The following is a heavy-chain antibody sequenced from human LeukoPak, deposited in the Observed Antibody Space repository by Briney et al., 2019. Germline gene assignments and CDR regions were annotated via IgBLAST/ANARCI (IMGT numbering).Heavy chain of an antibody. J-gene: IGHJ4*02. CDR3: ARDLSQWNGADY. Sequence: PGGSLRLSCAASGFTFSSYGVSWVRQAPGKGLEWVSVIYSGGSTYYADSVKGRFTISRDNSKNTLYLQMNSLRAEDTAVYYCARDLSQWNGADYWGQGTLVTVSS. D-gene: IGHD1-1*01. V-gene: IGHV3-66*01. CDR1: GFTFSSYG. CDR2: IYSGGST.